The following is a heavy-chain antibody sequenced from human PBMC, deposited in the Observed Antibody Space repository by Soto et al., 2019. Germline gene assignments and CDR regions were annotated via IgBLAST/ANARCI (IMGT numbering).Heavy chain of an antibody. CDR1: GFTFSNAW. V-gene: IGHV3-15*07. D-gene: IGHD2-2*03. CDR2: IKSKTDGGTT. J-gene: IGHJ6*01. CDR3: TTEVGIVVVPAAIHYYGMDV. Sequence: PWGSLRLSCAASGFTFSNAWINWVLQAPGKGLEWVGRIKSKTDGGTTDYAAPVKGRFTISRDDSKNTLYLQMNSLKTEDTAVYYCTTEVGIVVVPAAIHYYGMDVWGQGTTVTVSS.